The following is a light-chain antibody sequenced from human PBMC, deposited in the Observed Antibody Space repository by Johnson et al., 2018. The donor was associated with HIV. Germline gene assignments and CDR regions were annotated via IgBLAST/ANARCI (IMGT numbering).Light chain of an antibody. CDR1: SSNIGNNY. V-gene: IGLV1-51*01. CDR3: GTWDSSLGAFYV. Sequence: QSVLTQPPSVSAAPGQKVTISCSGSSSNIGNNYVSWYQQLPGTAPKLLIYDNNKRPSGIPDRFSGSKSGTSATLGITVLQTGDEADYYCGTWDSSLGAFYVFGTGTKVTVI. CDR2: DNN. J-gene: IGLJ1*01.